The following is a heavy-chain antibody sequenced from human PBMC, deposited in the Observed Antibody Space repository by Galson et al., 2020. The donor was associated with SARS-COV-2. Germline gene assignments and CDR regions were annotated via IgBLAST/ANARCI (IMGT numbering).Heavy chain of an antibody. Sequence: SETLSLTCTVSGGSISSYYWSWIRQPAGKGLEWIGRIYTSGSTNYNPSLKSRVTMSVDTSKNQFSLKLSSVTAADTAVYYCARDRDITLYYGSGSYGVGYGMDVWGQGTTVTVSS. D-gene: IGHD3-10*01. CDR3: ARDRDITLYYGSGSYGVGYGMDV. CDR1: GGSISSYY. V-gene: IGHV4-4*07. CDR2: IYTSGST. J-gene: IGHJ6*02.